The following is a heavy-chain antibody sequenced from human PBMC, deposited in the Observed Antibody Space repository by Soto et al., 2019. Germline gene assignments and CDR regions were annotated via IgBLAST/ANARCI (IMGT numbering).Heavy chain of an antibody. V-gene: IGHV1-69*01. J-gene: IGHJ6*02. CDR1: GGTFSSYA. Sequence: QVQLVQSGAEVKKPGSSVKVSCKASGGTFSSYAISWVRQAPGQGLEWMGGIIPIFGTANYAQKFQGRVTITADEATSTDYMELSSLSSEETAVYYCSRLPPPPAARGVAADRYYYYGMDGWGQGTTVTVSS. CDR2: IIPIFGTA. D-gene: IGHD6-13*01. CDR3: SRLPPPPAARGVAADRYYYYGMDG.